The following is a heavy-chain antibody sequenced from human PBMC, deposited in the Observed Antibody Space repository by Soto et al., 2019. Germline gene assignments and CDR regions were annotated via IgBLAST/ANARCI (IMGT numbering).Heavy chain of an antibody. CDR1: GYSFANYW. CDR3: ARGDSSDYSTTTPADY. J-gene: IGHJ4*02. V-gene: IGHV5-51*01. D-gene: IGHD3-22*01. CDR2: IYPTDSDT. Sequence: AESLKISCSGSGYSFANYWIGWVRQMPGKGLEWMGIIYPTDSDTRYSPSFQGQVTISADKSISTAYLQWNSLKASDTATYFCARGDSSDYSTTTPADYWGQGTLVTVSS.